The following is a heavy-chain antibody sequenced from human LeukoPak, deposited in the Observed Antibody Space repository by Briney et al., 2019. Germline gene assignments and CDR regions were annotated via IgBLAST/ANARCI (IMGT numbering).Heavy chain of an antibody. CDR3: AKIIYGGNSGIDH. D-gene: IGHD4-23*01. J-gene: IGHJ4*02. Sequence: PGESLKISCKASGYSFTSYWIAWVRQMPGKGLEWMGVIYPGDSDTRYSPSFQGQVTFSADKSITTAYLQWRSLKASDTAMYYCAKIIYGGNSGIDHWGQGTLVTVSS. CDR2: IYPGDSDT. CDR1: GYSFTSYW. V-gene: IGHV5-51*01.